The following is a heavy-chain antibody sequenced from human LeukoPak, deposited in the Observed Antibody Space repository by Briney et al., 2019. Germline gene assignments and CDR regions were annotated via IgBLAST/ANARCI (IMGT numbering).Heavy chain of an antibody. Sequence: ASVKVSCKASGYTFTSYDINWVRQATGQGLEWMGWMNPNSGNTGYAQKFQGRVTMTRNTSISTAYMELSSLRSEDTAVHYCARDMRNGATTGIDYWGQGTLVTVSS. CDR3: ARDMRNGATTGIDY. D-gene: IGHD1-26*01. J-gene: IGHJ4*02. CDR1: GYTFTSYD. V-gene: IGHV1-8*01. CDR2: MNPNSGNT.